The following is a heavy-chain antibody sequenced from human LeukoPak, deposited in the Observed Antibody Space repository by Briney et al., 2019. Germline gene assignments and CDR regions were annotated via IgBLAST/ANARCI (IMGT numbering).Heavy chain of an antibody. D-gene: IGHD2-8*02. J-gene: IGHJ3*02. CDR3: ARHYWSPGAFDI. V-gene: IGHV4-38-2*01. CDR1: GYSLSTGYY. CDR2: IYHSGST. Sequence: PSETLSLTCVVSGYSLSTGYYWGWIRQPPGKGLEWIGNIYHSGSTYYNASLKSRVTISVDTSKNQFSLKLSSVTAADTAVYYCARHYWSPGAFDIWSQGTMVTVSS.